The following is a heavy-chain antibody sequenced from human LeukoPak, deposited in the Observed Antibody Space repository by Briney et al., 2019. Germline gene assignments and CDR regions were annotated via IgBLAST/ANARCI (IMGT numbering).Heavy chain of an antibody. J-gene: IGHJ6*03. CDR1: GGSISGFY. CDR3: AREVSVGSYYYYYMDV. CDR2: ISDSGST. V-gene: IGHV4-59*01. D-gene: IGHD1-26*01. Sequence: SETLSPTCTISGGSISGFYWSWTRQPPGTGLEWIGYISDSGSTNYNPSLKGRVSISVDMPKKQFSLKLNSVTAADTAVYYCAREVSVGSYYYYYMDVWGKGTTVTVSS.